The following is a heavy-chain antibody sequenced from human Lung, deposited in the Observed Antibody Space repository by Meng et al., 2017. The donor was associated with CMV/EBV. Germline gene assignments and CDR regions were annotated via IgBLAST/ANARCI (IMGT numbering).Heavy chain of an antibody. CDR2: INPSGGDT. CDR1: GYTFTTYY. CDR3: ARANYFEWFDP. Sequence: SCKASGYTFTTYYLHWVLQAPGQGLEWMGIINPSGGDTSYAQRFQGRVTMTRDTSTSTVYMELSSLRSEDTAMYYCARANYFEWFDPWGQGTLVTVSS. J-gene: IGHJ5*02. D-gene: IGHD2/OR15-2a*01. V-gene: IGHV1-46*01.